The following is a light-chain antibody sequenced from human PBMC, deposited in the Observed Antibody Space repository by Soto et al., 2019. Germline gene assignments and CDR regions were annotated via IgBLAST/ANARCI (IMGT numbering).Light chain of an antibody. CDR2: DAS. CDR1: QSISNL. V-gene: IGKV1-5*01. Sequence: DIQMTQSPSTLSAPVGARVTITRRDSQSISNLLAWYQQKPGKAPKLLIYDASSLESGVPSRFSGSGSGTEFTLTISRLQPDDVATYYCQQYNSFLLTFGGGTKVEIK. CDR3: QQYNSFLLT. J-gene: IGKJ4*01.